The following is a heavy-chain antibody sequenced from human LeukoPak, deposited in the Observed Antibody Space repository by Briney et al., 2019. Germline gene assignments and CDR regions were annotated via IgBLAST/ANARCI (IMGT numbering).Heavy chain of an antibody. CDR1: GGSISSSSYY. CDR2: IYYSGST. Sequence: NPSETLSLTCTVSGGSISSSSYYWGWIRQPPGKGLEWIGSIYYSGSTYYNPSLKSRVTISVDRSKNQFSLKLSSVTAADTAVYYCARSSWLQLSFDYWGQGTLVTVSS. J-gene: IGHJ4*02. D-gene: IGHD5-24*01. CDR3: ARSSWLQLSFDY. V-gene: IGHV4-39*07.